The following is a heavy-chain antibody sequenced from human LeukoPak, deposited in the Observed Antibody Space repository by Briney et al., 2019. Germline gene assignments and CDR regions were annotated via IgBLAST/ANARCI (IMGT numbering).Heavy chain of an antibody. V-gene: IGHV3-21*01. CDR1: GFTCNSYS. J-gene: IGHJ3*02. D-gene: IGHD2-2*01. Sequence: PGGSLRFSCAASGFTCNSYSMKWDRQGPGMGLEWVLSISSSSGYIYHTDSVKGRFSISRDNAKNSLYLQMNSLRAEDKAVYYCARERKVVPAAKDAFDIWGQGTMVTVSS. CDR2: ISSSSGYI. CDR3: ARERKVVPAAKDAFDI.